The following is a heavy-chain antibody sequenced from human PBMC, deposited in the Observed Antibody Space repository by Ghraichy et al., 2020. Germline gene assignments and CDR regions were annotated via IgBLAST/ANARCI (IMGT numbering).Heavy chain of an antibody. V-gene: IGHV2-70*01. Sequence: PTLVKPTQTLTLTCTFSGFSLSTSGMCVSWIRQPPGKALEWLALIDWDDDKYYSTSLKTRLTISKDTSKNQVVLTMTNMDPVDTATYYCARGLGAAAEYYYYYYGMDVWGQGTTVTVSS. CDR1: GFSLSTSGMC. CDR3: ARGLGAAAEYYYYYYGMDV. D-gene: IGHD6-13*01. J-gene: IGHJ6*02. CDR2: IDWDDDK.